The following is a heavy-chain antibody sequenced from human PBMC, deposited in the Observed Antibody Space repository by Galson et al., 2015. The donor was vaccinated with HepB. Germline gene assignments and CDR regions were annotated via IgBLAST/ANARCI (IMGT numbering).Heavy chain of an antibody. D-gene: IGHD1/OR15-1a*01. V-gene: IGHV3-30-3*01. CDR2: ISYDGNKK. CDR3: ARVGPEHSDAWSPHH. CDR1: GFTFSSYN. Sequence: SLRLSCAASGFTFSSYNMHWVRQAPGKGLEWVAVISYDGNKKYYGDSGKGRFTISRDNSENTLSLQMNSLRVEDTAVYYCARVGPEHSDAWSPHHWGRGTLVTASS. J-gene: IGHJ1*01.